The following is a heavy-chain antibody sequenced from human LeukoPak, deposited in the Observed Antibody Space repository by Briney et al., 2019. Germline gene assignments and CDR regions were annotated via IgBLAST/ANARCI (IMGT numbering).Heavy chain of an antibody. CDR2: ISPNSGNT. Sequence: ASVKVSCKASGYTFPNFGITWVRHAPGQGLEWMGWISPNSGNTKSAQKFQGRVTMTTDTSTSTAYMELRSLRSDDTAVYYCARQGVRAAENNYFYYYMDFWGKGTTVTVSS. V-gene: IGHV1-18*01. CDR3: ARQGVRAAENNYFYYYMDF. J-gene: IGHJ6*03. D-gene: IGHD6-13*01. CDR1: GYTFPNFG.